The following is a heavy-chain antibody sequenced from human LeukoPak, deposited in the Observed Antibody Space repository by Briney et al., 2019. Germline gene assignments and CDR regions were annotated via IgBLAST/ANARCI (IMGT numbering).Heavy chain of an antibody. Sequence: ASVKVSCKASGYTFTSYYMHWVRQAPGQGLEWMGIINPSGGSTSYAQKFQGRVTMTRDMSTSTVYMELSSLRSEDTAVYYCARESVVVPADSGWFDPWGQGTPVTVSS. CDR1: GYTFTSYY. D-gene: IGHD2-2*01. CDR3: ARESVVVPADSGWFDP. CDR2: INPSGGST. V-gene: IGHV1-46*01. J-gene: IGHJ5*02.